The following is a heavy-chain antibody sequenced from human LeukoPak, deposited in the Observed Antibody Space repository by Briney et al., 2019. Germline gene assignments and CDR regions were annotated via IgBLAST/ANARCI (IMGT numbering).Heavy chain of an antibody. Sequence: APVKVSCKASGYTFTGYYMHWVRQAPGQGLEWMGWINPNSGGTNYAQKFQGRVTMTRDTSISTAYMELSRLRSDDTAVYYCARAVNGRSFFRVWGQGTLVTVSS. J-gene: IGHJ4*02. D-gene: IGHD1-26*01. CDR1: GYTFTGYY. V-gene: IGHV1-2*02. CDR2: INPNSGGT. CDR3: ARAVNGRSFFRV.